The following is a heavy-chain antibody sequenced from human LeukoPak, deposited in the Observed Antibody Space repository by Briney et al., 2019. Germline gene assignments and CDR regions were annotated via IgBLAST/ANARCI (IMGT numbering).Heavy chain of an antibody. J-gene: IGHJ4*02. V-gene: IGHV4-39*01. CDR1: GGSISSSSYC. Sequence: PSETLSLTCTVSGGSISSSSYCWGWIRQPPGKGLEWIRSIHYSGSAYYNPSLKSRVTISVDTSKNQFSLKLNSVTATDTSVYYCARHYQWLAPPSDYWGQGTLVTVSS. CDR3: ARHYQWLAPPSDY. D-gene: IGHD6-19*01. CDR2: IHYSGSA.